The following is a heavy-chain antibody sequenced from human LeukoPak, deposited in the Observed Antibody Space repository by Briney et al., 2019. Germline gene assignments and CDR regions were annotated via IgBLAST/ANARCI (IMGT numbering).Heavy chain of an antibody. CDR2: IYHSGST. V-gene: IGHV4-30-2*01. Sequence: PSETLSLTCTVSGGSISSGGYYWSWIRQPPGKGLEWIGYIYHSGSTYYNPSLKSRVTISVDRSKNQFSLKLSSVTAADTAVYYCAGTKFTAPAFDIWGQGTMVTVSS. J-gene: IGHJ3*02. D-gene: IGHD1-1*01. CDR3: AGTKFTAPAFDI. CDR1: GGSISSGGYY.